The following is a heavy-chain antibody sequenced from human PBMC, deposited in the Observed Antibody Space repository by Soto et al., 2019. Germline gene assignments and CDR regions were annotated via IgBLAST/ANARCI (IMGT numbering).Heavy chain of an antibody. CDR3: ARDLEFRDGNISHLDY. D-gene: IGHD3-10*01. Sequence: SVKVSCKASGGTFRNHVFNWVRQAPGQGLEWMGGIIPIIGTPNYAQKFQGRVTITADASTSTVYLEVSSLRSQDTAVYYCARDLEFRDGNISHLDYWGQGTLVTAPQ. CDR1: GGTFRNHV. J-gene: IGHJ4*02. V-gene: IGHV1-69*13. CDR2: IIPIIGTP.